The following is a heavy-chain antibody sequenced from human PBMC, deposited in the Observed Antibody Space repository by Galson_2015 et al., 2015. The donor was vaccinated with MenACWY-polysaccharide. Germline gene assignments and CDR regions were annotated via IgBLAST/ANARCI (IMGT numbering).Heavy chain of an antibody. CDR1: GLSFSGSG. CDR3: AREGSRIACHACDG. V-gene: IGHV3-33*01. CDR2: IQYDGSNK. Sequence: SLRLSCAASGLSFSGSGMHWVRQAPGKGLEWVAVIQYDGSNKVYVDSVKGRFTISRDNSKNILFLEMNSLRAEDTAVYYCAREGSRIACHACDGWGRGTMVTVSS. D-gene: IGHD2-15*01. J-gene: IGHJ3*01.